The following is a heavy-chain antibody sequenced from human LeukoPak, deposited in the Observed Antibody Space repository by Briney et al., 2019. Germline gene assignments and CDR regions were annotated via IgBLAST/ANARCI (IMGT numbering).Heavy chain of an antibody. CDR1: GYTFTSYD. Sequence: ASVKVSCKASGYTFTSYDINWVRQATGQGLEWMGWMNPNSGNTGYAQKFQGRVTMTRNTSISTAYMELSSLRSEDTAVYYCAREGGSSSWSATAFNWFDPWGRGTLVTVSS. J-gene: IGHJ5*02. CDR2: MNPNSGNT. CDR3: AREGGSSSWSATAFNWFDP. D-gene: IGHD6-13*01. V-gene: IGHV1-8*01.